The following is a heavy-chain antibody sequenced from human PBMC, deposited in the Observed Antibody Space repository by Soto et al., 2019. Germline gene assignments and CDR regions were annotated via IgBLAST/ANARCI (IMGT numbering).Heavy chain of an antibody. CDR1: GGTFSSYA. CDR3: ASAPADTYSGSYYDAFDI. Sequence: ASVKVSCKASGGTFSSYAISWVRQAPGQGLEWMGGIIPIFGIANYAQKFQGRVTITADKSTSTAYMELSSLRSEDTAVYYCASAPADTYSGSYYDAFDIWGQGTMVTVSS. J-gene: IGHJ3*02. V-gene: IGHV1-69*10. CDR2: IIPIFGIA. D-gene: IGHD1-26*01.